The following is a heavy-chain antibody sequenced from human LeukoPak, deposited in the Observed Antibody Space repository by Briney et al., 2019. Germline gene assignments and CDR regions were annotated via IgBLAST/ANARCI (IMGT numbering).Heavy chain of an antibody. D-gene: IGHD2-21*02. Sequence: GGSLRLSCAAPGFTFSSYAMHWVRQAPGKGLEWLAVISYDGRNEYYADSVKGRFTISRDNSKNTLYLQMNSLRVEDTAVYYCARKCDGDCYDYWGQGTLVTVSS. CDR1: GFTFSSYA. CDR3: ARKCDGDCYDY. CDR2: ISYDGRNE. J-gene: IGHJ4*02. V-gene: IGHV3-30*04.